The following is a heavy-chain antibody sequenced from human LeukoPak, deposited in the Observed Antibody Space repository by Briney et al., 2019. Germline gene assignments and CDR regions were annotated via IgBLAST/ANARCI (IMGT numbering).Heavy chain of an antibody. CDR2: MNPNSGNT. CDR1: GYTFTSYG. V-gene: IGHV1-8*02. J-gene: IGHJ3*02. CDR3: ARAPIPDDAFDI. Sequence: AASVTVSCKASGYTFTSYGISWVRQAPGQGLEWMGWMNPNSGNTGYAQKFQGRVTMTRNTSISTAYMELSSLRSEDTAVYYCARAPIPDDAFDIWGQGTMVTVSS.